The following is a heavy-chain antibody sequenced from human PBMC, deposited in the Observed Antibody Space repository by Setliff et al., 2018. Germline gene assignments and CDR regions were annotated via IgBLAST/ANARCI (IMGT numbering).Heavy chain of an antibody. CDR1: GFTFSSYS. V-gene: IGHV3-21*01. D-gene: IGHD2-15*01. CDR2: ISSSSSYI. Sequence: GGSLRLSCAASGFTFSSYSMNWVRQAPGKGLEWVSSISSSSSYIYYADSVKGRFTISRDNAKNSLYLQMNGLRADDTAVYYCARDLDGGNGHDLWGRGTLVTVSS. J-gene: IGHJ5*02. CDR3: ARDLDGGNGHDL.